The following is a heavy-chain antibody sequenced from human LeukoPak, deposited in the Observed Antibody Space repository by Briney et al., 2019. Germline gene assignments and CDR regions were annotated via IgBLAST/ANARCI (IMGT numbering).Heavy chain of an antibody. CDR2: INPKSGGT. J-gene: IGHJ4*02. Sequence: ASVKVSCKASGDSFTDYYMHWVRQAPGQGLEWMGWINPKSGGTNYAQTFQGRATMTRDTSIRTAYMELSRLRGDDTAVYYCARIAIGGGEWHFDSWGQGTLVTVSS. D-gene: IGHD3-16*01. V-gene: IGHV1-2*02. CDR3: ARIAIGGGEWHFDS. CDR1: GDSFTDYY.